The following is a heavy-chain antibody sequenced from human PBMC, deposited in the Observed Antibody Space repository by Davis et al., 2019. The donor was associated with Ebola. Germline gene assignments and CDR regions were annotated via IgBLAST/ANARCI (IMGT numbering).Heavy chain of an antibody. CDR3: VIITMT. CDR1: GGTFSSYA. V-gene: IGHV1-18*01. Sequence: AASVTVSCQASGGTFSSYAISWVRQASGHGLKWMGVINPNDGTTTYAQEFRDRVTMTRDTSTSTVFLDMRNLAFDDTAVYYCVIITMTWGQGTLVTVSS. J-gene: IGHJ5*01. CDR2: INPNDGTT.